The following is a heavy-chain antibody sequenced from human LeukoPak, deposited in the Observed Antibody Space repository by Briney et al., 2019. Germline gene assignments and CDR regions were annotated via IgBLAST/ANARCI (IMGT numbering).Heavy chain of an antibody. Sequence: GGSLRLSCAASGFTFSSYGMHWVRQAPGKGLEWVAVIWYDGSNKYYADSVKGRFTISRDNSKNTLYLQLNSLRAEDTAIYYCAKAFGASYGYFDYWGQGTLVTVSS. CDR2: IWYDGSNK. CDR1: GFTFSSYG. D-gene: IGHD1-26*01. J-gene: IGHJ4*02. V-gene: IGHV3-33*06. CDR3: AKAFGASYGYFDY.